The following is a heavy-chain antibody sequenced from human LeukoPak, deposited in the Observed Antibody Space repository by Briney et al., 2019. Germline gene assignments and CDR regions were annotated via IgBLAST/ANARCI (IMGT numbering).Heavy chain of an antibody. J-gene: IGHJ4*02. CDR1: GFTFDDYG. CDR2: INWNGGST. Sequence: GVSLRLSCAASGFTFDDYGMSWVRQAPGKGLEWLFGINWNGGSTGYADSVKGRFTISRDNAKNSLYLQMNSLRAEDTALYYCARDSHDYGGDYFDYWGQGTLVTDSS. D-gene: IGHD4-23*01. CDR3: ARDSHDYGGDYFDY. V-gene: IGHV3-20*04.